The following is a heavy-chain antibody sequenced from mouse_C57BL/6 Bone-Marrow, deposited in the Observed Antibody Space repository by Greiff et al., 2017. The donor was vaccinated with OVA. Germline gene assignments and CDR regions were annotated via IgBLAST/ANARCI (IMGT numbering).Heavy chain of an antibody. V-gene: IGHV1-81*01. CDR2: IYPRSGNT. CDR1: GYTFTSYG. Sequence: QVHVKQSGAELARPGASVKLSCKASGYTFTSYGISWVKQRTGQGLEWIGEIYPRSGNTYYNEKFKGKATLTADKSSSTAYMELRSLTSADSAVYFCAAYYSNPYYFDYWGQGTTLTVSS. D-gene: IGHD2-5*01. J-gene: IGHJ2*01. CDR3: AAYYSNPYYFDY.